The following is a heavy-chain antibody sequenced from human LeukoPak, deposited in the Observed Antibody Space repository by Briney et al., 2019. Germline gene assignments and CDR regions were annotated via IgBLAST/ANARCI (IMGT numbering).Heavy chain of an antibody. CDR2: ISPTGDIT. J-gene: IGHJ3*01. CDR3: VRDRDWGAFDV. V-gene: IGHV3-23*01. CDR1: GFPFSTYG. Sequence: GGSLRLSCAASGFPFSTYGMNWVRQAPGKGLEWVSGISPTGDITNYADSVMGRFTISRDNPKSTVYLQMNSLRVEDTAVYYCVRDRDWGAFDVWGQVTMVTVSS. D-gene: IGHD3/OR15-3a*01.